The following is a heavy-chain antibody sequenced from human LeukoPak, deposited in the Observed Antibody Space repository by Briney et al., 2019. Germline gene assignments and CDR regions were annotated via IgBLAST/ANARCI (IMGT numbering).Heavy chain of an antibody. Sequence: SETLSLTCTVSGGSISSYYWSWIRQPAGKGLEWIGRIYTSGSTNYNPSLKSRVTMSVDTSKNQFSLKLSSVTAADTAVYYCARETCCGGDCYWIDYWGQGTLVTVSS. CDR3: ARETCCGGDCYWIDY. CDR1: GGSISSYY. J-gene: IGHJ4*02. V-gene: IGHV4-4*07. CDR2: IYTSGST. D-gene: IGHD2-21*02.